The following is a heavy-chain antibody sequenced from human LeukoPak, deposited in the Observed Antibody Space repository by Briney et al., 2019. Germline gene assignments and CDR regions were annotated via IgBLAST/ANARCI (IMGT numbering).Heavy chain of an antibody. CDR1: GYTFTSYA. Sequence: ASVKVSCKASGYTFTSYAMHWVRQAPGQRLEWMGWINAGNGNTKYSQKFQGRVTITRDTSASTAYMELSSLRSEDTAVYYCARDFRGGSYFVYWGQGTLVTVPS. CDR3: ARDFRGGSYFVY. D-gene: IGHD1-26*01. V-gene: IGHV1-3*01. J-gene: IGHJ4*02. CDR2: INAGNGNT.